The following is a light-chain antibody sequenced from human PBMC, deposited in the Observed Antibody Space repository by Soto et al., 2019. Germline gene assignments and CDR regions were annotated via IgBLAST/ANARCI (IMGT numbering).Light chain of an antibody. CDR2: WAS. J-gene: IGKJ4*02. CDR3: QHYYDIPLT. Sequence: DIVMTQSPDGLAVSLGERATINCKSSQSVLYSSNNKNYLAGYQQRRGQPPKLIIYWASTRESGVPDRFSGSGSRTVFSLTISSLEAEDVAFYYGQHYYDIPLTFGGGTKVEIK. CDR1: QSVLYSSNNKNY. V-gene: IGKV4-1*01.